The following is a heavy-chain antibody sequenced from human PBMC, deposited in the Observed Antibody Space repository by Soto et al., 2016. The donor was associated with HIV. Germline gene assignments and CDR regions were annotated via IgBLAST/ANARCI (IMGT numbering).Heavy chain of an antibody. CDR3: ARAPYSSRPIDY. J-gene: IGHJ4*02. D-gene: IGHD6-13*01. CDR1: GFTFSNYN. CDR2: ISSSSSYI. Sequence: EVQLVESGGGLVKPGGSLRLSCAASGFTFSNYNMNWVRQAPGKGLEWVSSISSSSSYIYYADSVKGRFTISRDNAKNSLYLQMNSLRAEDTAVYYCARAPYSSRPIDYWGQGTLVTVSS. V-gene: IGHV3-21*01.